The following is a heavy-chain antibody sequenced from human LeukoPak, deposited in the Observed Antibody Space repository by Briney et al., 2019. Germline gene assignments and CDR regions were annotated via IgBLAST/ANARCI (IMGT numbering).Heavy chain of an antibody. J-gene: IGHJ4*02. Sequence: PSETLSLTCTVSGGSISTYYWSWVRQPPGKGLEWIGYINYSGRTNANSSLKSRVAISVDTSKNQFSLRLSSVTAADTAVYYCARDLGGRGDYWGQGTLVTVSS. V-gene: IGHV4-59*01. CDR1: GGSISTYY. D-gene: IGHD2-15*01. CDR2: INYSGRT. CDR3: ARDLGGRGDY.